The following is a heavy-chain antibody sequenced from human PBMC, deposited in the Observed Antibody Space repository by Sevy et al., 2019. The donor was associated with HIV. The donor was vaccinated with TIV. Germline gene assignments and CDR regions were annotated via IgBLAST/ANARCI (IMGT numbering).Heavy chain of an antibody. Sequence: ASVKVSCEASGFSFTAYFIHWVRQAPGQGLEWMGWINPNSGGTNYAQKFQGRVTMTSDACISAAYMELTSLTSDDTAVYYCARDRFIFGSGPPDSWGQGTLVTVSS. D-gene: IGHD2-15*01. CDR3: ARDRFIFGSGPPDS. J-gene: IGHJ4*02. V-gene: IGHV1-2*02. CDR2: INPNSGGT. CDR1: GFSFTAYF.